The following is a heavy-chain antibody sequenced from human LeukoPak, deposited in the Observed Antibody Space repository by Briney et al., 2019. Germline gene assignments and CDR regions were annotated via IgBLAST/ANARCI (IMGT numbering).Heavy chain of an antibody. V-gene: IGHV3-33*06. D-gene: IGHD3-22*01. CDR3: AKAGFTMTQIDY. Sequence: GGSLRLSCATSGFTFSRSGMHWVRQTPGKGLEWVAVMWLDETNNHYADSVKGRFITSRDNSKNTLYLQMNSLRAEDTAVYYCAKAGFTMTQIDYWGQGIQVTVSS. J-gene: IGHJ4*02. CDR1: GFTFSRSG. CDR2: MWLDETNN.